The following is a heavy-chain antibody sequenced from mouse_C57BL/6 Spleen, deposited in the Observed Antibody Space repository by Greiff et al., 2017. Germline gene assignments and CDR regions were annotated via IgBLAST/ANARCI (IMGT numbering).Heavy chain of an antibody. D-gene: IGHD1-1*01. J-gene: IGHJ4*01. CDR3: ARGEDYYGSSYVDYYAMDY. Sequence: QVQLQQPGTELVKPGASVKLSCKASGYTFTSYWMHWVKQRPGQGLEWIGNINPSNGGTNYNEKFKSKATLTVDTSSSTAYMQLSSLTSEDSAVYYCARGEDYYGSSYVDYYAMDYWGQGTSVTVSS. CDR1: GYTFTSYW. V-gene: IGHV1-53*01. CDR2: INPSNGGT.